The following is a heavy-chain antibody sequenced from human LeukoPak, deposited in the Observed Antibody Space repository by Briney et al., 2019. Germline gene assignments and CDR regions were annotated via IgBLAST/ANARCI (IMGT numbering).Heavy chain of an antibody. CDR2: INHSGST. J-gene: IGHJ4*02. D-gene: IGHD6-19*01. CDR1: GGSFSGYY. CDR3: ARGKAVAGTDFDY. Sequence: SETLSLTCAVYGGSFSGYYWSWIRQPPGKGLEWIGEINHSGSTNYNPSLKSRVTISVDTSKNQFSLKLSSVTAVDTAVYYCARGKAVAGTDFDYWGQGTLVTVSS. V-gene: IGHV4-34*01.